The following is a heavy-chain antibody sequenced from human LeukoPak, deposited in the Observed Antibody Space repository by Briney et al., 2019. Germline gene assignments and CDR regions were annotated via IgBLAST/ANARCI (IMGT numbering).Heavy chain of an antibody. D-gene: IGHD2-21*01. CDR1: GGSISSYY. CDR3: ARETPHIMVWYYYYYMDV. Sequence: SETLSLTCTVSGGSISSYYWSWIRQSPGKGLECIGYIHYTGSTNYNPSLKSRVTISVDTSKNQFSLKLSSVTAADTAVYYCARETPHIMVWYYYYYMDVWGKGTTVTISS. J-gene: IGHJ6*03. V-gene: IGHV4-59*12. CDR2: IHYTGST.